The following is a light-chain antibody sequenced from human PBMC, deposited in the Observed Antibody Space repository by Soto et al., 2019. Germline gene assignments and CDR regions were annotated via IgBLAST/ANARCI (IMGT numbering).Light chain of an antibody. CDR2: GAS. CDR3: QQYNNWPRT. CDR1: QSVSSS. V-gene: IGKV3-15*01. J-gene: IGKJ1*01. Sequence: EIVLTQSPGTLSLSPGERATLYCRASQSVSSSSLAWYQQKPGQAPRLLIYGASTRATGIPARFSGSGSETEFTLTISSLQSEDFAVYYCQQYNNWPRTFGQGTKVDIK.